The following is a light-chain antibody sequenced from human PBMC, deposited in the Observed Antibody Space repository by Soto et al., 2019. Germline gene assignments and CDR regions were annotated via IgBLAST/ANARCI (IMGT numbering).Light chain of an antibody. CDR3: QAWDSRTAKV. CDR1: KLGEKY. Sequence: SYELTQPPSVSVSPGQTASITCSGVKLGEKYACWYQQKPGQSPVLVIYQDSKRPSGIPERFSGSNSGNTATLTISGTQAMDESDYYCQAWDSRTAKVFGTGTKVTVL. CDR2: QDS. V-gene: IGLV3-1*01. J-gene: IGLJ1*01.